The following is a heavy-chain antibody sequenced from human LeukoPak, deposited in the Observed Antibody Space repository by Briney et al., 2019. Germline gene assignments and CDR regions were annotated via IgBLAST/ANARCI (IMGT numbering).Heavy chain of an antibody. CDR1: GGPIDRHY. V-gene: IGHV4-59*11. D-gene: IGHD6-13*01. CDR2: VFYPGST. Sequence: SETLSLTCTVSGGPIDRHYWSWIRQPPGKGLEWIGYVFYPGSTNYNPSLKSRVTMSLDTSRDQFSLRLTSVTAADTAIYYCASRPAGSTWYGVFDYWSQGRLVTVSS. J-gene: IGHJ4*02. CDR3: ASRPAGSTWYGVFDY.